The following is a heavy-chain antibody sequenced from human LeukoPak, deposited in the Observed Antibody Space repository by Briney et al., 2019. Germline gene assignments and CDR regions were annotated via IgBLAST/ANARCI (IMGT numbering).Heavy chain of an antibody. CDR2: ISGSGGST. D-gene: IGHD6-6*01. Sequence: GGSLRLSCAASGFTFSSYAMSWVRQAPGKGLEWVSAISGSGGSTYYADSVKGRFTISRDNSKNTLYLQMNSLRAEDTAAYYCARIGYRGSSFDYWGQGTLVTASS. J-gene: IGHJ4*02. V-gene: IGHV3-23*01. CDR3: ARIGYRGSSFDY. CDR1: GFTFSSYA.